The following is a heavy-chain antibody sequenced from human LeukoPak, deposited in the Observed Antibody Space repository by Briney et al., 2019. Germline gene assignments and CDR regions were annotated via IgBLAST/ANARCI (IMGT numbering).Heavy chain of an antibody. D-gene: IGHD4/OR15-4a*01. CDR1: GFTFSSYA. J-gene: IGHJ4*02. CDR2: ISHDGSNK. V-gene: IGHV3-30-3*01. Sequence: PGGSLRLSCAASGFTFSSYAMHWVRQAPGKGLEWVAVISHDGSNKYYADSVRGRLTISRDNSKNTLYLQMNSLRAEDTAVYYCARTQGAQDYWGQGTLVTVSS. CDR3: ARTQGAQDY.